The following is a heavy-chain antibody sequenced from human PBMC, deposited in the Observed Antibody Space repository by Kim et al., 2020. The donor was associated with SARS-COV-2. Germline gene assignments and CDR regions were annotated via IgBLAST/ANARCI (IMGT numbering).Heavy chain of an antibody. Sequence: GGSLRLSCAASGFTFSSYAMHWVRQAPGKGLEWVAVISYDGSNKYYADSVKGRFTISRDNSKNTLYLQMNSLRAEDTAVYYCARRYCSSTSCPVPLYYYYYYGMDVWGQGTTVTVSS. V-gene: IGHV3-30-3*01. D-gene: IGHD2-2*01. CDR2: ISYDGSNK. CDR1: GFTFSSYA. CDR3: ARRYCSSTSCPVPLYYYYYYGMDV. J-gene: IGHJ6*02.